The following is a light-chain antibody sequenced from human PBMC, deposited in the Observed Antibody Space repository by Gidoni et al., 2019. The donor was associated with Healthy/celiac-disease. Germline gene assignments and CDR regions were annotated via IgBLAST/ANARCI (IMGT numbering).Light chain of an antibody. V-gene: IGKV1-33*01. J-gene: IGKJ3*01. CDR3: QQLXA. CDR2: DAS. CDR1: QDISNY. Sequence: QMTQSPSSLSASVGDRVTITCQASQDISNYLNWYQQKPGKAPKLLIYDASNLETGVPSRFSGSGSGTDFTFTISSLQPEDIATYYCQQLXAFGPGTKVDIK.